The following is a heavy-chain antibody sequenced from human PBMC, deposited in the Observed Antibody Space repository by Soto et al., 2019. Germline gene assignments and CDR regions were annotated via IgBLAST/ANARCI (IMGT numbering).Heavy chain of an antibody. CDR2: ISAYNGNT. Sequence: GASVKVSCKASGYTFTSYGISWVRQAPGQGLEWMGWISAYNGNTNYAQKLQGRVTMTTDTSTSTAYMELRSLRSDATAEYYSAGGFYGSGGTCYAHDFFNIWGKGKRGT. CDR3: AGGFYGSGGTCYAHDFFNI. J-gene: IGHJ3*02. V-gene: IGHV1-18*01. D-gene: IGHD2-15*01. CDR1: GYTFTSYG.